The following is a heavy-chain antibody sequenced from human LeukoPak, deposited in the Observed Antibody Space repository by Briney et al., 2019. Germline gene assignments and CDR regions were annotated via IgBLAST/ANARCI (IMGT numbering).Heavy chain of an antibody. J-gene: IGHJ5*02. V-gene: IGHV5-51*01. D-gene: IGHD4/OR15-4a*01. Sequence: GESLKISCKGSGNRFNNYWIGWVRQMPGKGLEWKGIIYAGDSDARYSPSFQGQVTMAVDKSISTAYLQWTSLKASDSAMYYCARTHDYGGSEWFDTWGQGTLVTVSS. CDR2: IYAGDSDA. CDR1: GNRFNNYW. CDR3: ARTHDYGGSEWFDT.